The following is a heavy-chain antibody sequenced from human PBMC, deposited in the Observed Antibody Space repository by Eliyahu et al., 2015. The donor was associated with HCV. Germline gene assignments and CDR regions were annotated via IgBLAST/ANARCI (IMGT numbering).Heavy chain of an antibody. D-gene: IGHD6-13*01. Sequence: EVQLLESGGGLVQPGGSLRLSCVASGFTFNGYSMAWVRQAPGKGLEWVSTISDSGGSTYYADSVKGRFTISRDRSRNTLFLQLNSLRAEDTAVYYCAKGHSGSGWYNWYDPWGQGTLVTVSS. CDR2: ISDSGGST. V-gene: IGHV3-23*01. CDR3: AKGHSGSGWYNWYDP. J-gene: IGHJ5*02. CDR1: GFTFNGYS.